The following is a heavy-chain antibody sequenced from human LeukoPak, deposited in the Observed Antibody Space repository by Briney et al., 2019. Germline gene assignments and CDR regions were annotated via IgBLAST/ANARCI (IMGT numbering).Heavy chain of an antibody. CDR2: ISGSGGST. CDR1: GFTFSSYA. CDR3: AKDGGDHDYGDYYFDY. V-gene: IGHV3-23*01. J-gene: IGHJ4*02. D-gene: IGHD4-17*01. Sequence: GGSLRLSCAASGFTFSSYAMSWVRQAPGKGLEWVSAISGSGGSTYYADSVKGRFTISRDNSKNTLYLQMNSLRAEDTAVYYCAKDGGDHDYGDYYFDYWGQGTLVTVSS.